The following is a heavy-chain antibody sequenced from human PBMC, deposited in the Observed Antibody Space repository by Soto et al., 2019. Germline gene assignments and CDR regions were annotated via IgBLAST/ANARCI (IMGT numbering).Heavy chain of an antibody. CDR1: GGSISSYY. V-gene: IGHV4-59*01. D-gene: IGHD2-2*01. Sequence: ETLSLTCTVSGGSISSYYWSWVRQPPGKGLQWIGYVYYSGNVNYNPSLKSRVTISVDPSKNQFSLRLTSVTAADTAMYYCARVYCSGTSCYSFDSWGQGTLVTVSS. J-gene: IGHJ4*02. CDR3: ARVYCSGTSCYSFDS. CDR2: VYYSGNV.